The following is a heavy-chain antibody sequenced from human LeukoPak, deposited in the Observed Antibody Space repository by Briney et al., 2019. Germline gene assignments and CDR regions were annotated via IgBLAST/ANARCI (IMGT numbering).Heavy chain of an antibody. V-gene: IGHV3-23*01. CDR3: AKAQGGYSYGRFDY. CDR1: GFTFDDHG. Sequence: GGSLRLSCAASGFTFDDHGMTWVRQVPGKGLEWVSAISGSGGSTYYADSVKGRFTISRDNSKNTLYLQMNSLRAEDTAVYYCAKAQGGYSYGRFDYWGQGTLVTVSS. D-gene: IGHD5-18*01. J-gene: IGHJ4*02. CDR2: ISGSGGST.